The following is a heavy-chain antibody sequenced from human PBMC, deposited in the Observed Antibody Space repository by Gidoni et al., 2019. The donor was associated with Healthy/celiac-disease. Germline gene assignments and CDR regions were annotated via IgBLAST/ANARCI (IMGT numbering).Heavy chain of an antibody. CDR3: ARDYGDYVSSDAFDI. V-gene: IGHV4-34*01. CDR1: GGSFSGYY. D-gene: IGHD4-17*01. J-gene: IGHJ3*02. Sequence: QVQLQQWGAGLLKPSETLSLTCAVYGGSFSGYYWSWIRQPPGKGLEWIGEINHSGSTNYNPSLKSRVTISVDTSKNQFSLKLSSVTAADTAVYYCARDYGDYVSSDAFDIWGQGTMVTVSS. CDR2: INHSGST.